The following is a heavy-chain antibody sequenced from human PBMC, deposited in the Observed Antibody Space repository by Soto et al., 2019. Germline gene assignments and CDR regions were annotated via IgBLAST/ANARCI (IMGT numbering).Heavy chain of an antibody. V-gene: IGHV1-3*01. CDR3: ARWRGDYYDSSGYGHDY. CDR2: INAGNGNT. CDR1: GYTFTSYA. J-gene: IGHJ4*02. D-gene: IGHD3-22*01. Sequence: ASVKVSCKASGYTFTSYAMHWVRQAPGQRLEWMGWINAGNGNTKYSQKFQGRVTITRDTSASTAYMELSSLRSEDTAVYYCARWRGDYYDSSGYGHDYWRQRTLVTVSS.